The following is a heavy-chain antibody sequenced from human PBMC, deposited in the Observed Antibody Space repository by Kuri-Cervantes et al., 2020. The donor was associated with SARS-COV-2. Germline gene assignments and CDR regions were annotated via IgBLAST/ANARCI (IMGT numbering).Heavy chain of an antibody. CDR1: GYTFTSYG. Sequence: ASVKVSCKASGYTFTSYGISWVRQAPGQGLEWMGWISAYNGNTNYAQKVQGRVTMTEDTSTDTAYMELSSLRSEDTAVYYCATDKKEFLDFWGQGTLVTVSS. J-gene: IGHJ4*02. CDR3: ATDKKEFLDF. V-gene: IGHV1-18*01. CDR2: ISAYNGNT. D-gene: IGHD3-10*01.